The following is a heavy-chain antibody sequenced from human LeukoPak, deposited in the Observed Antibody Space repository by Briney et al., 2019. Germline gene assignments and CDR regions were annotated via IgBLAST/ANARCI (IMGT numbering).Heavy chain of an antibody. CDR2: IYYSGST. V-gene: IGHV4-39*01. D-gene: IGHD6-25*01. CDR3: ARHNIAAAGLFDP. J-gene: IGHJ5*02. CDR1: GGSISSSIDY. Sequence: PSETLSLTCTVSGGSISSSIDYWGWIRQPPGKGLEWIGSIYYSGSTYYNPSLKSRVTISVDTSKNQFSLKLSSVTAADTAVYYCARHNIAAAGLFDPWGQGTLVTVSS.